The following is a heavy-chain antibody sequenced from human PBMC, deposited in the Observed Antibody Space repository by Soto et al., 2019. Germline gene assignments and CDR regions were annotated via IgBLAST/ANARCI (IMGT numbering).Heavy chain of an antibody. J-gene: IGHJ4*02. V-gene: IGHV1-2*02. CDR3: GKERRGSGWFVSNY. CDR2: INPNSGGT. CDR1: GYTFTGYY. D-gene: IGHD6-19*01. Sequence: ASVKVSCKASGYTFTGYYMHWVRQAPGQGLEWMGWINPNSGGTNYAQKFQGRVTMTRDTLFLHMNSLRADDTAVYYCGKERRGSGWFVSNYWGLGVLVTVSS.